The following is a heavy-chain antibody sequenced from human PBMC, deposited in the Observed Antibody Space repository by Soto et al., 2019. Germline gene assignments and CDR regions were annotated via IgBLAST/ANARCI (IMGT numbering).Heavy chain of an antibody. J-gene: IGHJ1*01. CDR2: LSGSGGST. V-gene: IGHV3-23*01. CDR3: ANTLFGVRYFQH. D-gene: IGHD3-3*01. Sequence: EVQLLESGGDLVQPGGSLRLSCAASGFTFSSYAMSWVRQAPGKGLEWVSTLSGSGGSTYYADSAKGRFTISRDNSKNTLYLQMNSLRVEDTAVYYCANTLFGVRYFQHWGQGTLVIVSS. CDR1: GFTFSSYA.